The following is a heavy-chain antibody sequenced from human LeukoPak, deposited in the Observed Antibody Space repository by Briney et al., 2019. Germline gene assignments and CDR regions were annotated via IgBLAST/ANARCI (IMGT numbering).Heavy chain of an antibody. CDR2: IYYSGST. J-gene: IGHJ4*02. V-gene: IGHV4-59*08. D-gene: IGHD4-17*01. CDR3: ARLRLRRDQIDY. Sequence: SETLSLTCTVSGGSISSNYWNWIRQPPGKGLEWIGNIYYSGSTNYNPSLKSRVTISVDTSKTQFSLKLSSVTAADTAVYWCARLRLRRDQIDYWGQGTLVTVSS. CDR1: GGSISSNY.